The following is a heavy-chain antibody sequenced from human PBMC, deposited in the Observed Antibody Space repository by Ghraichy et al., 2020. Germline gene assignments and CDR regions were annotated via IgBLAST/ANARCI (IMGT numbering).Heavy chain of an antibody. CDR3: ARHQLDWLGESDFHFYFMDV. V-gene: IGHV4-39*01. J-gene: IGHJ6*03. CDR2: MFYSGTT. CDR1: GSSVRSSYYY. Sequence: SETLSLTCTVSGSSVRSSYYYWGWIRQPPGKGLEWIGTMFYSGTTYSNPSLERRVTLSMDTSKNQFSLRMRSVTASDTAVYYCARHQLDWLGESDFHFYFMDVGGLGTTVTVSS. D-gene: IGHD3-10*01.